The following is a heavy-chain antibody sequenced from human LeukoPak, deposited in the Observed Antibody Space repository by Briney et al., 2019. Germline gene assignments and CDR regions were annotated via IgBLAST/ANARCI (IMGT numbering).Heavy chain of an antibody. CDR1: GGSISSSSYY. Sequence: PSETLSLTCTVSGGSISSSSYYWGWIRQPPGKGLEWIGSIYYSGSTYYNPSLKSRVTISVDTSKNQFSLKLRSVTAADTAVYYCVRGPGNCTNGVCQNWFDPWGQGTLVTVSS. D-gene: IGHD2-8*01. V-gene: IGHV4-39*01. J-gene: IGHJ5*02. CDR2: IYYSGST. CDR3: VRGPGNCTNGVCQNWFDP.